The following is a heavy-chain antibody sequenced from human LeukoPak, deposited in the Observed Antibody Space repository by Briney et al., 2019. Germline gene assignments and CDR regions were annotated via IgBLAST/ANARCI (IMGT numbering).Heavy chain of an antibody. CDR1: GYTFTSYG. CDR3: ARDLVPYSSGWYYFDY. Sequence: ASVKVSCKASGYTFTSYGISWVRQAPGQGLEWMGWISAYNGNTNYAQKLQGRVTMTTDTSTSTASMELRSLRSDDTAVYYCARDLVPYSSGWYYFDYWGQGTLVTVSS. J-gene: IGHJ4*02. D-gene: IGHD6-19*01. V-gene: IGHV1-18*01. CDR2: ISAYNGNT.